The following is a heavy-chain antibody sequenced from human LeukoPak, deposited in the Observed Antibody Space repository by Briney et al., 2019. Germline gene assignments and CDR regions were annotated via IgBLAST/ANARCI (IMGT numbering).Heavy chain of an antibody. CDR3: GRHVSNGWDYHYGLDV. J-gene: IGHJ6*02. CDR2: AYYTGDT. CDR1: GGSVASTGCY. D-gene: IGHD6-19*01. Sequence: SETLSLTCTVSGGSVASTGCYWGWIRQPPGKGLEWIGSAYYTGDTYSTPSLKSRLTISVGTSRNQFALTLSSVTAADTAVYYCGRHVSNGWDYHYGLDVWGQGTTVTVSS. V-gene: IGHV4-39*01.